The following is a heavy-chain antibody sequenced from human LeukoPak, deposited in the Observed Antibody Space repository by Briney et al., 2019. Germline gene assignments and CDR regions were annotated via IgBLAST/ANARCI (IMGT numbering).Heavy chain of an antibody. J-gene: IGHJ4*02. V-gene: IGHV7-4-1*02. CDR2: INTNTGNP. CDR3: ARDRYDYVWGSYRPLDY. Sequence: ASVKVFCKASGYTFTGYAMNWVRQAPGQGLEWMGWINTNTGNPTYAQGFTGRFVFSLDTSVSTAYLQISSLKAEDTAVYYCARDRYDYVWGSYRPLDYWGQGTLVTVSS. D-gene: IGHD3-16*02. CDR1: GYTFTGYA.